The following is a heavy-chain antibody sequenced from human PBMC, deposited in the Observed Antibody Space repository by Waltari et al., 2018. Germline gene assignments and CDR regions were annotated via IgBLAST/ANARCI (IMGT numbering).Heavy chain of an antibody. J-gene: IGHJ4*02. CDR3: ARVRGYDFGIDY. Sequence: QLQLQESGPGLVKPSETLSLTCTVSGGSISSSSYYWGWIRQPPGKGLEWIGSIYYSGSTYYNPSLKSRVTISVDTSKNQFSLKLSSVTAADTAVYYCARVRGYDFGIDYWGQVTLVTVSS. D-gene: IGHD5-12*01. CDR1: GGSISSSSYY. CDR2: IYYSGST. V-gene: IGHV4-39*07.